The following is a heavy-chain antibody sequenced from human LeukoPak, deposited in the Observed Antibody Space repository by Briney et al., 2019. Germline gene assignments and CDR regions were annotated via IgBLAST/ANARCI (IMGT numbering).Heavy chain of an antibody. D-gene: IGHD5-12*01. CDR2: INPNSGGT. CDR3: ATHGYIASSYYSYYMDV. Sequence: GASVKVSCKASGYTFTGYYMHWVRQAPGQGLEWMGWINPNSGGTNYAQEFQGWVTMTRDTSISTAYMELSRLRSDDTAVYYCATHGYIASSYYSYYMDVWGKGTTVTVSS. V-gene: IGHV1-2*04. J-gene: IGHJ6*03. CDR1: GYTFTGYY.